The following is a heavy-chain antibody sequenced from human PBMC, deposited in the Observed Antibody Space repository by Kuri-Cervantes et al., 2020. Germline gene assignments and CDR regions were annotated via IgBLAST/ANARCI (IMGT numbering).Heavy chain of an antibody. CDR3: ARDGYDSSGYYFDY. J-gene: IGHJ4*02. CDR1: GGSISSGD. V-gene: IGHV3-30-3*01. Sequence: LSLTCTVSGGSISSGDYYWSWIRQPPGKGLEWVAVISYDGSNKYYADSVKGRFTISRDNSKNTLYLQMNSLRAEDTAVYYCARDGYDSSGYYFDYWGQGTLVTVSS. CDR2: ISYDGSNK. D-gene: IGHD3-22*01.